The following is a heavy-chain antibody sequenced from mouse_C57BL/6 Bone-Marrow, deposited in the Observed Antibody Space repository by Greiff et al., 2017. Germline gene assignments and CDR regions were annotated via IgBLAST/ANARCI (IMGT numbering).Heavy chain of an antibody. Sequence: VQLQQSGAELARPGASVKLSCKASGYTFTSYGISWVKQRNGQGLEWNGEIYPRSGNTYYNEKFKGKATLTADKSSSTAYMELRSLTSEDSAVYFCARSPWLLRSDYWGQGTTLTVSS. V-gene: IGHV1-81*01. CDR1: GYTFTSYG. J-gene: IGHJ2*01. CDR3: ARSPWLLRSDY. D-gene: IGHD2-3*01. CDR2: IYPRSGNT.